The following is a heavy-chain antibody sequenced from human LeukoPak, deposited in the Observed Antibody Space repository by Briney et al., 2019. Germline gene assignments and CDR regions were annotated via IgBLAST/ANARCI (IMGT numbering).Heavy chain of an antibody. V-gene: IGHV4-38-2*02. Sequence: SETLSLTCTVSGYSISSGYYWDWIRQLPGKGLEWIGKINHSGSTNHNPSLKSRVTISVDTSKNQFSLKLSSVTAADTAVYYCARRNPYQYYYDSSGYQSQGWFDPWGQGTLVTVSS. CDR2: INHSGST. J-gene: IGHJ5*02. CDR1: GYSISSGYY. CDR3: ARRNPYQYYYDSSGYQSQGWFDP. D-gene: IGHD3-22*01.